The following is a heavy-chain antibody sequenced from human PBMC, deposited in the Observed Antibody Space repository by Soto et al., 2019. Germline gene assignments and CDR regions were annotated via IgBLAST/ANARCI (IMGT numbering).Heavy chain of an antibody. CDR2: IVVGSGNT. D-gene: IGHD5-18*01. V-gene: IGHV1-58*01. Sequence: ASVKVSCKASGFTFTSSVVQWVRQARGQRLEWIGWIVVGSGNTDYAQKFQERVTITRDMSTSTAYMELSSLRSEDTAVYYCAAVDTAMDHAFDIWGQGTMVTVSS. CDR1: GFTFTSSV. CDR3: AAVDTAMDHAFDI. J-gene: IGHJ3*02.